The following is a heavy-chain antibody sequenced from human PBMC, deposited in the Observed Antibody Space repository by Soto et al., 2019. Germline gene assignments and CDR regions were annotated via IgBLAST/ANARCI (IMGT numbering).Heavy chain of an antibody. J-gene: IGHJ4*02. V-gene: IGHV1-3*01. CDR3: ARERTVAGNDY. D-gene: IGHD6-19*01. Sequence: GASVKVSCKASGYTFTSYAMHWVRQAPGQRLEWMGWINAGNGNTKYSQKFQGRVTMTRNTSIGTAYMELSSLRSEDTAVYYCARERTVAGNDYWGQGTLVTVSS. CDR2: INAGNGNT. CDR1: GYTFTSYA.